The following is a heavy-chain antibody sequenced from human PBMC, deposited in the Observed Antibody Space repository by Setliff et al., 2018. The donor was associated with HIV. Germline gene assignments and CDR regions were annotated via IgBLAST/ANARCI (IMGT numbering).Heavy chain of an antibody. CDR2: MRSKTYGGTT. D-gene: IGHD4-17*01. Sequence: SCTASGFTFGDYAMSWVRQAPGKGLEWVGFMRSKTYGGTTGYAASVKARFTISRDDSKSIAYLQMSSLKTEDTAVYYCTRRTTALDYWGQGTLVTVSS. CDR3: TRRTTALDY. V-gene: IGHV3-49*04. J-gene: IGHJ4*02. CDR1: GFTFGDYA.